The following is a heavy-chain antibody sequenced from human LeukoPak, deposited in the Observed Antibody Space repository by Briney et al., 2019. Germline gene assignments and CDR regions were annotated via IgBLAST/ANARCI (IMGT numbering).Heavy chain of an antibody. CDR2: MNPNSGNT. Sequence: ASVKVSCKXSGYTFTSDDINWVRQATGQGLEWMGWMNPNSGNTGYAQKFQGRVTMTRNTSISTAYMELSSLRSEDTAVYYCARSPNYYYYMDVWGKGTTVTVSS. V-gene: IGHV1-8*01. CDR1: GYTFTSDD. J-gene: IGHJ6*03. CDR3: ARSPNYYYYMDV.